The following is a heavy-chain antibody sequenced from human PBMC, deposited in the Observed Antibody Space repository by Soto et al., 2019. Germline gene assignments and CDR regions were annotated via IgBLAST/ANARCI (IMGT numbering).Heavy chain of an antibody. CDR1: GGSFSDFY. J-gene: IGHJ4*02. D-gene: IGHD2-15*01. CDR3: GPRGAVAPRGY. Sequence: QVQLQQWGAGLLKPSETLSLTCAVSGGSFSDFYWTWIRQLPGKGLEWIGEINHIGYTNYNPSLESRVAISVATSKNPYSLNLRSVTAADTAVYYCGPRGAVAPRGYWGQGTLVTVSS. V-gene: IGHV4-34*02. CDR2: INHIGYT.